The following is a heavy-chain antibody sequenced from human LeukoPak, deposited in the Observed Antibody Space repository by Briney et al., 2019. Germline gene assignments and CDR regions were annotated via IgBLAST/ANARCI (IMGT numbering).Heavy chain of an antibody. D-gene: IGHD2-15*01. Sequence: PGGSLRLSCAASGFYFSAYWMTWIRQAPGTGLEWVANINPAGTETYYVDPVKGRFTISRDNAKNLLYLQMNSLRAEDTAVYYCARFGYVAAVDLWGQGTLVTVSS. CDR3: ARFGYVAAVDL. V-gene: IGHV3-7*01. CDR1: GFYFSAYW. J-gene: IGHJ4*02. CDR2: INPAGTET.